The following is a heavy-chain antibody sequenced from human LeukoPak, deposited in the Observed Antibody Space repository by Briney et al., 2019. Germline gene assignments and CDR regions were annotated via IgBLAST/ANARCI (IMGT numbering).Heavy chain of an antibody. CDR2: INHSGST. CDR1: GGSFSGYY. Sequence: PSETLSLTCAVYGGSFSGYYWSWIRQPPGKGLEWIGEINHSGSTNYNPSLKSRVTISVDTSKNQFSLKLSSVTAAGTAVYYCARSLVGAAFLGYWGQGTLVTVSS. D-gene: IGHD1-26*01. J-gene: IGHJ4*02. CDR3: ARSLVGAAFLGY. V-gene: IGHV4-34*01.